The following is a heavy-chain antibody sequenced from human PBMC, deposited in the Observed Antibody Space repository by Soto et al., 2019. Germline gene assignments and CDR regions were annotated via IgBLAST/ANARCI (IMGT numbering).Heavy chain of an antibody. CDR1: GFTVSSNY. V-gene: IGHV3-53*01. CDR2: IYSGGST. CDR3: ARGSGYDSEYYYYCMDV. Sequence: AGSLRLSCAASGFTVSSNYMSWVRQAPGKGLEWVSVIYSGGSTYYADSVKGRFTISRDNSKNTLYLQMNSLRAEDTAVYYCARGSGYDSEYYYYCMDVWGQGTTVTVSS. D-gene: IGHD5-12*01. J-gene: IGHJ6*02.